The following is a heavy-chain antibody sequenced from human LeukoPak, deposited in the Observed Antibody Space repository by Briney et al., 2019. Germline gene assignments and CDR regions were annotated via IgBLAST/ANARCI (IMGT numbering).Heavy chain of an antibody. J-gene: IGHJ4*02. CDR2: ISYDGSNK. V-gene: IGHV3-30*18. Sequence: GRSLRLSCAASGFTFSSYGMHWVRQAPGKGLEWVAVISYDGSNKYYADFVKGRFTISRDNSKNTLYLQMNSLRAEDTAVYYCAKDCTNGVCIDYWGQGTLVTVSS. CDR3: AKDCTNGVCIDY. D-gene: IGHD2-8*01. CDR1: GFTFSSYG.